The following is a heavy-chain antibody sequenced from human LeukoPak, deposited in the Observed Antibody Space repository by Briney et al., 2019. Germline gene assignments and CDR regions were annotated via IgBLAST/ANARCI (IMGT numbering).Heavy chain of an antibody. D-gene: IGHD2/OR15-2a*01. CDR1: GFTFSSYD. J-gene: IGHJ4*02. V-gene: IGHV3-23*01. Sequence: GGSLRLSCAASGFTFSSYDMHWVRQATGKGLEWVSFISNSGGATYYADSVKGRFTISRDNSKNTLYLQMNSLRAEDTAIYYCAKGSTSGRNNYFDYWGQGTLVTVSS. CDR3: AKGSTSGRNNYFDY. CDR2: ISNSGGAT.